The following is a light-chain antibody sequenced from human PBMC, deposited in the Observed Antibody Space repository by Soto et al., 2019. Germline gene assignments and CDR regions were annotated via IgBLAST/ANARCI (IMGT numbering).Light chain of an antibody. CDR2: GAS. CDR1: QFISNSY. J-gene: IGKJ1*01. V-gene: IGKV3-20*01. CDR3: QQYGTSPRT. Sequence: EIVLTQSPGTLSLSPGERATLSCRASQFISNSYLARYQQKPGQAPSLLIYGASSRATGIPDRFSGSGSGTDFTLTISRLEPEDFAVYYCQQYGTSPRTFGQGTKVEIK.